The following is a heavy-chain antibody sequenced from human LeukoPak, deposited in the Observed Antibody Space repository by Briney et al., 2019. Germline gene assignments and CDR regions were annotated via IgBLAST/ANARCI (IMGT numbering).Heavy chain of an antibody. Sequence: GGSLRLSCAASGFTVRNNYMSWVRQAPGKGLEWVSLVYSGGSTYYADSVKGRFTISRDNSNNTVYLQMNSLRAEDTAVYYCARAPSNAHFDYWGQGTLVTVSS. CDR3: ARAPSNAHFDY. CDR1: GFTVRNNY. J-gene: IGHJ4*02. CDR2: VYSGGST. D-gene: IGHD3-3*02. V-gene: IGHV3-66*01.